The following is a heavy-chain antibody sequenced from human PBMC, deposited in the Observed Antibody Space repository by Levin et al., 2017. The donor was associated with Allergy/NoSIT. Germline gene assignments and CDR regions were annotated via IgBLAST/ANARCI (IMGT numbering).Heavy chain of an antibody. CDR3: ARDDLLTGVTTGFDY. V-gene: IGHV3-30-3*01. CDR2: ISYDGSNK. CDR1: GFTFSSYA. D-gene: IGHD2-21*02. Sequence: GGSLRLSCAASGFTFSSYAMHWVRQAPGKGLEWVAVISYDGSNKYYADSVKGRFTISRDNSKNTLYLQMNSLRAEDTAVYYCARDDLLTGVTTGFDYWGQGTLVTVSS. J-gene: IGHJ4*02.